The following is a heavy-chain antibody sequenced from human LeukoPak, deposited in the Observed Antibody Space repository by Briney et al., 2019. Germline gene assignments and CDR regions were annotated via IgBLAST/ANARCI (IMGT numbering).Heavy chain of an antibody. V-gene: IGHV3-23*01. J-gene: IGHJ4*02. CDR1: GLTFSSYA. CDR2: ISGSGGST. D-gene: IGHD2-21*01. Sequence: PGGSLRLSCAASGLTFSSYAMSWVRQAPGKGLEWVSGISGSGGSTYYADSVKGRFTISRDNSKNTLYLQMNSLRVEDTAVYYCTRDSIYYYIDYWGQGTLVTVSS. CDR3: TRDSIYYYIDY.